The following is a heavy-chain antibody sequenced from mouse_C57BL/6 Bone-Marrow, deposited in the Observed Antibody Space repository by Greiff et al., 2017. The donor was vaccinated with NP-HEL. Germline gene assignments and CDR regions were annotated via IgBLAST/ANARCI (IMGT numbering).Heavy chain of an antibody. CDR2: IDPSDSYT. CDR3: ARSYYGSSLYWYFDV. V-gene: IGHV1-50*01. J-gene: IGHJ1*03. D-gene: IGHD1-1*01. CDR1: GYTFTSYW. Sequence: QVQLQQPGAELVKPGASVKLSCKASGYTFTSYWMQWVKQRPGQGLEWIGEIDPSDSYTNYNQKFKGKATLTVDTSSSTAYMQLSSLTSEDSAVYYCARSYYGSSLYWYFDVWGTGTTVTVSS.